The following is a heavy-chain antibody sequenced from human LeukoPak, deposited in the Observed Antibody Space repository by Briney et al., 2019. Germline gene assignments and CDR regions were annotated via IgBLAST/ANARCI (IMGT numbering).Heavy chain of an antibody. D-gene: IGHD6-19*01. CDR3: ARGQRLVYYYYMDV. CDR2: INHSGST. V-gene: IGHV4-34*01. J-gene: IGHJ6*03. CDR1: GGSFSGYY. Sequence: SETLSLTCAVYGGSFSGYYWSWIRQPPGKGLEWIGEINHSGSTHYNPPLKSRVTISVDTSKKQFSLKLSAVTAADTAVYYCARGQRLVYYYYMDVWGKGTTVTVSS.